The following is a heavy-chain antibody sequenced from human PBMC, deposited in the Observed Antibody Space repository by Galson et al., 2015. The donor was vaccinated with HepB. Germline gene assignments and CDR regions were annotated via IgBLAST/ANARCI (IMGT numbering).Heavy chain of an antibody. CDR2: ISPNSGVT. J-gene: IGHJ5*02. CDR3: ARELFERATYSPTSLDP. D-gene: IGHD1-26*01. V-gene: IGHV1-2*02. Sequence: SVKVSCKAAGYTFSDFDVRWVRQAPGQGLEWMGWISPNSGVTDYAKTFQGRVNMTRDTSISTVYLELSSLRSDDTAVYYCARELFERATYSPTSLDPWGQGTLVTVSS. CDR1: GYTFSDFD.